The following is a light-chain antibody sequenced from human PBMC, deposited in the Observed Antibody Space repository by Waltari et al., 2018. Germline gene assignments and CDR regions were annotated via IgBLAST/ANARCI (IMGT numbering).Light chain of an antibody. J-gene: IGLJ3*02. CDR2: VNCDGSP. V-gene: IGLV4-69*01. CDR3: QTGGHGTWV. Sequence: PEKGPRYLMKVNCDGSPTKGDDIPDRFSCSSSGPERYLTISSLQSEDEADYYCQTGGHGTWVFGGGTKWTVV.